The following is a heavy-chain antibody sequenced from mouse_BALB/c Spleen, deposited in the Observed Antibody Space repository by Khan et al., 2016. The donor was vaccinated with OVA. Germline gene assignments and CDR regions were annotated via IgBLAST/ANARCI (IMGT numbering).Heavy chain of an antibody. J-gene: IGHJ3*01. D-gene: IGHD2-5*01. V-gene: IGHV1-5*01. CDR1: GYSFTSYW. CDR3: TDSNNDGWFAY. Sequence: VRLQQSGTVLARPGASVKMSCKASGYSFTSYWMHWVKQRPGQGLEWIGSIYPGNSDTSYNQKFKGKAKLTAVTSASTAYMQLSSLTNEDSAVKYCTDSNNDGWFAYWGQGTLVTVSA. CDR2: IYPGNSDT.